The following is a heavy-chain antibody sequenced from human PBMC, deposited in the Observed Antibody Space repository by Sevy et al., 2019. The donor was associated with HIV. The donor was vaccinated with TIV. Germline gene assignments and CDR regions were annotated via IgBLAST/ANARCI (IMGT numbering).Heavy chain of an antibody. CDR1: GFTFSSYS. D-gene: IGHD5-18*01. CDR3: ASFSLDTAMVYFDY. V-gene: IGHV3-21*01. J-gene: IGHJ4*02. CDR2: ISSSSSYI. Sequence: GGSLRLSCAASGFTFSSYSMNWVRQAPGKGLEWVSSISSSSSYIYYADSVKGRFTISRDNAKNSLYLQMNSLRAKDTAVYYCASFSLDTAMVYFDYWGQGTLVTVSS.